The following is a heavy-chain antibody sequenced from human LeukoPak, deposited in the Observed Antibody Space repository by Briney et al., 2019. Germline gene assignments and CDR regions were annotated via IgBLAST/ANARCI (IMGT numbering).Heavy chain of an antibody. V-gene: IGHV5-51*01. D-gene: IGHD2-15*01. CDR1: GYSFTSYW. Sequence: GESLKISCKGSGYSFTSYWIGWVRQTPGKGLEWMGIIYPGDSDTRYSPSFQGQVTISADKSISTAYLQWSSLKASDTAMYYCARHPYCSGGSCYSDYWGQGTLVTVSS. J-gene: IGHJ4*02. CDR2: IYPGDSDT. CDR3: ARHPYCSGGSCYSDY.